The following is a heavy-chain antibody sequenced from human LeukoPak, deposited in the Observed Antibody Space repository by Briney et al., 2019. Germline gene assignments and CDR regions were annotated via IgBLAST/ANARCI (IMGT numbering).Heavy chain of an antibody. CDR2: IYPGDSDT. V-gene: IGHV5-51*01. J-gene: IGHJ4*02. Sequence: GESLKISCKGSGYSFTYYWIGWVRQMPGKGLEWMGIIYPGDSDTRYRPSFQGQVTISADKSINTAYLQWSSLKASDTAIYYCARRGEAMDPFDYWGQGTLVTVSS. CDR3: ARRGEAMDPFDY. CDR1: GYSFTYYW. D-gene: IGHD5-18*01.